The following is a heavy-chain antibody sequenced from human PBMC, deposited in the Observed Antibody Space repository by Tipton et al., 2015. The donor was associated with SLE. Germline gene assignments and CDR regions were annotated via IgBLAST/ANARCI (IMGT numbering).Heavy chain of an antibody. J-gene: IGHJ4*02. CDR3: ARNKAVAGTVIEY. Sequence: TLSLTCTVSGGSISSYYWSWIRQSDGKGLEWIGRMSASGITNYNPSLKSRVTMSVDTSKNQFSLKLTSLTAADTALYYCARNKAVAGTVIEYWGPGTLVTVSS. D-gene: IGHD6-19*01. CDR2: MSASGIT. V-gene: IGHV4-4*07. CDR1: GGSISSYY.